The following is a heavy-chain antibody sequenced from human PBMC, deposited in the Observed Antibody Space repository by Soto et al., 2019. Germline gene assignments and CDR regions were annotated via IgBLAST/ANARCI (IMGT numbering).Heavy chain of an antibody. D-gene: IGHD6-6*01. CDR3: TTTRSSSSNLDFDY. Sequence: PGGSLRLSCAASGFTFSNAWMSWVRQAPGKGLEWVGRIKSKTDGGTTDYAAPVKGRFTISRDDSKNTLYLQMNSLKTEDTAVYYCTTTRSSSSNLDFDYWGQGTLVTVSS. J-gene: IGHJ4*02. CDR2: IKSKTDGGTT. CDR1: GFTFSNAW. V-gene: IGHV3-15*01.